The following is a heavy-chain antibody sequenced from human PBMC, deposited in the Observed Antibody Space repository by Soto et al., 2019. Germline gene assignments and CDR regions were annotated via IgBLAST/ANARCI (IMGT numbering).Heavy chain of an antibody. CDR3: GSPYGSTWYDS. CDR1: GASITNNNW. D-gene: IGHD6-13*01. J-gene: IGHJ5*01. Sequence: SETLSLTCAVSGASITNNNWWSWFRQPPGKGLEWIGEIYHSGSTNYNPSLKSRVTISLDKSKSQFSLILSSVTAADTAVYYCGSPYGSTWYDSWGQGTLVTVS. CDR2: IYHSGST. V-gene: IGHV4-4*02.